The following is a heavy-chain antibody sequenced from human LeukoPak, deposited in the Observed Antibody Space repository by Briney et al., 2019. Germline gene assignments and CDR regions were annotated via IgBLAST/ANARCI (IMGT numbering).Heavy chain of an antibody. CDR2: IRSSSSYI. CDR3: ARVGIAARRDAFDI. V-gene: IGHV3-21*01. CDR1: GFTFSSYS. Sequence: GGSLRLSCAASGFTFSSYSMNWVRQAPGKGLDWVSSIRSSSSYIYYADSVKGRFTISRDNAKNSLYLQMNSLRAEDTAVYYCARVGIAARRDAFDIWGQGTMVTVSS. J-gene: IGHJ3*02. D-gene: IGHD6-6*01.